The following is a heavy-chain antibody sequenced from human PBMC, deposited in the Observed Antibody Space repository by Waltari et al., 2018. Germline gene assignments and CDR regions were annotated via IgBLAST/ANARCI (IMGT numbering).Heavy chain of an antibody. CDR1: GGAFSSNDW. V-gene: IGHV4-4*02. Sequence: QVQLKESGPGLVKPSGTLSLARDVYGGAFSSNDWWSWVRPPPGKGLEWIGELHHSGSTKYNPSLKSRLLMSVDTSKSQISLTMKSVTAADTAVYYCARGFDGWPFDYWGQGTLVIVSS. J-gene: IGHJ4*02. CDR2: LHHSGST. D-gene: IGHD6-19*01. CDR3: ARGFDGWPFDY.